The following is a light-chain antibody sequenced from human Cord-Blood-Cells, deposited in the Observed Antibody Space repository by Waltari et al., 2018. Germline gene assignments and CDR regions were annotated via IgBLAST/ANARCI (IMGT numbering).Light chain of an antibody. V-gene: IGKV1-8*01. CDR3: QQYYSYPPLT. J-gene: IGKJ4*01. CDR2: AAS. CDR1: QGISSY. Sequence: AIRITQSPSSLSASTGDRVTITCRASQGISSYLAWYQQKPGKAPKLLIYAASTLQSGVPSRFSGSGSGTDFTLTISCPQSEDFATYYCQQYYSYPPLTFGGGTKVEIK.